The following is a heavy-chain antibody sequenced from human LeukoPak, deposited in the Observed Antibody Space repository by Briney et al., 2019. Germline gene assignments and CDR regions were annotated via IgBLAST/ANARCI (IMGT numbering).Heavy chain of an antibody. CDR2: IKDDGSDK. Sequence: GGSLRLSWAASGFTFSSAWMTWVRQAPGKGLEWVATIKDDGSDKYYVDSVKGRFTISRDNAKKSLWLQMNSLRVEDTAMYYCADLGSRDWGQGTLVTVSS. CDR3: ADLGSRD. CDR1: GFTFSSAW. J-gene: IGHJ4*02. V-gene: IGHV3-7*01. D-gene: IGHD3-16*01.